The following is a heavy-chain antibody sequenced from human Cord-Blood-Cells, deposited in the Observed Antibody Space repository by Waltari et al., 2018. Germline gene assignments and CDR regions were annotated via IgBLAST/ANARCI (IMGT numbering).Heavy chain of an antibody. Sequence: QVQLQESGPGLVKPSETLSLTCAVSGYSISSGYYWGWLRQPPGKGLEWIGSIYHSGSTYYNPSLKSRVTISVDTSKNQFSLKLSSVTAADTAVYYCALISSSLRAFDTWGQGTMVTVSS. CDR1: GYSISSGYY. J-gene: IGHJ3*02. CDR3: ALISSSLRAFDT. D-gene: IGHD6-13*01. CDR2: IYHSGST. V-gene: IGHV4-38-2*01.